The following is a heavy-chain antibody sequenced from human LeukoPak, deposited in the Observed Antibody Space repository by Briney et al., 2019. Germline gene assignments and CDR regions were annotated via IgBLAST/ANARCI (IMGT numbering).Heavy chain of an antibody. CDR2: IFYSGNT. V-gene: IGHV4-59*01. CDR3: ARAEKTVAGFFDF. Sequence: SETLSLTCTVSEDSISSYYWSWIRQSPGKGLEWIGYIFYSGNTNYNPSLKSRVSMSVDTSKNQLSLKLNSVTAADTAVYYCARAEKTVAGFFDFWGQGALVPVSS. D-gene: IGHD6-19*01. CDR1: EDSISSYY. J-gene: IGHJ4*02.